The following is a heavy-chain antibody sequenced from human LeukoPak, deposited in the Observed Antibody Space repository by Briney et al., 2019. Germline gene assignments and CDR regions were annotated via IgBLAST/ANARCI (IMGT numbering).Heavy chain of an antibody. D-gene: IGHD5-18*01. Sequence: ASVKVSCKASGYTFTSYGISWVRQAPGQGLEWMGWISAYNGNTNYAQKLQGRVTMTTDTSTSTAYMELRSLRSDDTAVHYCARDRIQLWTGWGYYYYYMDVWGKGTTVTVSS. CDR3: ARDRIQLWTGWGYYYYYMDV. J-gene: IGHJ6*03. CDR1: GYTFTSYG. V-gene: IGHV1-18*01. CDR2: ISAYNGNT.